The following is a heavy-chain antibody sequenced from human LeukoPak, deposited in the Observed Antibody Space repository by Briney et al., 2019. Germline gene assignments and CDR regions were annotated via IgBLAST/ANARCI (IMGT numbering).Heavy chain of an antibody. Sequence: KPSETLSLTCAVYGGSFSGYSWTWIRQPPGKGLEWIGEINHSGTTDYNPSLQSRVTISLDTSKNQFSLKVTSVTAADTAVYYCARVRLPPYYYYFYYMDVWGRGTTVAVSS. V-gene: IGHV4-34*01. CDR3: ARVRLPPYYYYFYYMDV. D-gene: IGHD5-18*01. J-gene: IGHJ6*03. CDR2: INHSGTT. CDR1: GGSFSGYS.